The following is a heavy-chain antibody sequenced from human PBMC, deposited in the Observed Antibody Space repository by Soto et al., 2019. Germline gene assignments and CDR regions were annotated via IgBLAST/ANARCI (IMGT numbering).Heavy chain of an antibody. D-gene: IGHD3-22*01. CDR3: ARRSDYYDSSGYSY. J-gene: IGHJ4*02. CDR2: IYYSGST. V-gene: IGHV4-59*08. Sequence: PSETLSLTCTVSGGSISSYYWSWIRQPPGKGLEWIGYIYYSGSTNYNPSLKSRVTILVDTSKNQFSLKLSSVTAADTAVYYCARRSDYYDSSGYSYWGQGTLVTVSS. CDR1: GGSISSYY.